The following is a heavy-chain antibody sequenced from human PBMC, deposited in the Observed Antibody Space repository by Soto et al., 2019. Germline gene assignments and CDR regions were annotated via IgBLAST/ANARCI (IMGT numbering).Heavy chain of an antibody. V-gene: IGHV4-31*03. CDR1: GDSIRGGGHY. CDR3: ARDTGLAPTVWGY. D-gene: IGHD3-16*01. Sequence: SETLSLTCSVSGDSIRGGGHYWNWIRQFPGKGLEWIGYVYHSGSTHYNPSLRGRLTISIDTSKNQFSLRLISVTAADTALYYCARDTGLAPTVWGYSGHGTKVTVYS. J-gene: IGHJ4*03. CDR2: VYHSGST.